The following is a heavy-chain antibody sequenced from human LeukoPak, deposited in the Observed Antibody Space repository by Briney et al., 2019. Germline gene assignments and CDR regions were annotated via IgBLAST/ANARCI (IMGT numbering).Heavy chain of an antibody. CDR1: GFTFSDYY. V-gene: IGHV3-11*01. CDR3: ARDRSRTTVTTRNDGDY. CDR2: ISSSGGTI. J-gene: IGHJ4*02. Sequence: GGSLRLSCAASGFTFSDYYMSWIRQAPGKGLEWVSYISSSGGTIYYADSVKGRFTISRDNAKNSLYLQMNSLRAEDTAVYYCARDRSRTTVTTRNDGDYWGQGTLVTVSS. D-gene: IGHD4-17*01.